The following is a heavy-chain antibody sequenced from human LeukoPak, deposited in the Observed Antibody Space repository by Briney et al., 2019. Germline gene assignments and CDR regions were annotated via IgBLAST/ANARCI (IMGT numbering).Heavy chain of an antibody. Sequence: ASVKVSCKASGYTFTGYYMHWVRQAPGQGLEWMGWINPNSGGTNYAQKFQGRVTMTRDTSISTAYMELSRLRPDDTAVYYCARDGGAVAGRFDYWGQGTLVTVSS. CDR3: ARDGGAVAGRFDY. V-gene: IGHV1-2*02. CDR1: GYTFTGYY. CDR2: INPNSGGT. J-gene: IGHJ4*02. D-gene: IGHD6-19*01.